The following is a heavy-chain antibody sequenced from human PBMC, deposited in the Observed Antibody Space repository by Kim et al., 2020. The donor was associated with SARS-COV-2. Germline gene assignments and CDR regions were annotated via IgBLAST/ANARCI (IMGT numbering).Heavy chain of an antibody. V-gene: IGHV4-61*01. Sequence: SETLSLTCTVSGGSVSSGSYYWSWIRQPPGKGLEWIGYIYYSGSTNYNPSLKSRVTISVDTSKNQFSLKLSSVTAADTAVYYCAREGERDYVDYYYGMDVWGQGTTVTVSS. CDR1: GGSVSSGSYY. D-gene: IGHD4-17*01. CDR2: IYYSGST. CDR3: AREGERDYVDYYYGMDV. J-gene: IGHJ6*02.